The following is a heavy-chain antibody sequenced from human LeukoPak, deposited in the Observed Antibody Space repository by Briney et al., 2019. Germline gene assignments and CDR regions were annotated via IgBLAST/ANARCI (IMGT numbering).Heavy chain of an antibody. J-gene: IGHJ4*02. V-gene: IGHV4-59*01. CDR1: GGSISSYY. Sequence: SETLSLTCTVSGGSISSYYWSWIRQPPGKGLEWIGYIYYSGSTNYNTSLKSRVTISVDTSKNHFSLKLSSVTAADTAVYYCARLSRGTSAGFDYWGQGTLVTVSS. CDR3: ARLSRGTSAGFDY. CDR2: IYYSGST. D-gene: IGHD3-10*01.